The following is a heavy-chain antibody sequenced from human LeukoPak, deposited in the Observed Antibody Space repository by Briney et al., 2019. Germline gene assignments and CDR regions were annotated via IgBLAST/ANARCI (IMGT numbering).Heavy chain of an antibody. CDR3: ARHESIIVVVAARGFDY. J-gene: IGHJ4*02. D-gene: IGHD2-15*01. V-gene: IGHV4-39*01. CDR1: GGSITSGSYY. CDR2: IYYSGST. Sequence: SETLSLTCTVSGGSITSGSYYLGWIRQPPGKGLEWIGNIYYSGSTSYNPSLKSRVTISVDTSKNQFSLKLSSVTAADTAVYYCARHESIIVVVAARGFDYWGQGTLVTVSS.